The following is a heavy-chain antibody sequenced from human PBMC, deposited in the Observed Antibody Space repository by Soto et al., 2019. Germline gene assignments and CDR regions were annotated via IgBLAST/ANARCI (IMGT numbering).Heavy chain of an antibody. CDR1: GFTVSSNY. CDR3: ATGFKQQLVRVGAFDI. Sequence: EVQLVEFGGGLIQPGGSLRLSCAASGFTVSSNYMSWVRQAPGKGLEWVSVIYSGGSTYYADSVKGRFTISRDNSKNTLYLQMNSLRAEDTAVYYCATGFKQQLVRVGAFDIWGQGTMVTVSS. J-gene: IGHJ3*02. D-gene: IGHD6-13*01. CDR2: IYSGGST. V-gene: IGHV3-53*01.